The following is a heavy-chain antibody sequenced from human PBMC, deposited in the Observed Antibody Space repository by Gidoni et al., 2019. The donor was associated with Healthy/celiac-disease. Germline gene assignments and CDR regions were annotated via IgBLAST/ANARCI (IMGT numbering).Heavy chain of an antibody. D-gene: IGHD5-18*01. V-gene: IGHV2-26*01. CDR3: ARRAEVDTAMDDNWFDP. J-gene: IGHJ5*02. CDR1: GFSLSTARMG. CDR2: LFSNDEK. Sequence: QVTLKESGPVLVKPTETLTLTCTASGFSLSTARMGVSWIRQPPGQALEWLAHLFSNDEKSYSTSLKSRLTISKDTSKSQVVLTMTNMDPVDTATYYCARRAEVDTAMDDNWFDPWGQGTLVTVSS.